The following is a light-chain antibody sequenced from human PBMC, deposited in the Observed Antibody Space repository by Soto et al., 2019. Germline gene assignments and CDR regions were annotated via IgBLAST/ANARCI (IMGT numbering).Light chain of an antibody. J-gene: IGKJ4*01. V-gene: IGKV1-5*01. Sequence: DIQMTQSPSTLSASVGDRVTIACRASQNINTWLAWYQQKPGKAPKFLIYDASTLESGVPSRFSGSGSGTDFTLAISSLQPDDFATYYCHQYKSFPLTFGGGTKVDIK. CDR2: DAS. CDR1: QNINTW. CDR3: HQYKSFPLT.